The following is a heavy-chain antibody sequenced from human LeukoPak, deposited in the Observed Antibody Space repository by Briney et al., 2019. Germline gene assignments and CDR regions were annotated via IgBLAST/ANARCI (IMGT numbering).Heavy chain of an antibody. CDR3: ARPNYYDSSGPPYYFDY. V-gene: IGHV1-3*01. Sequence: GASVKVSCKASGYSFTNYTMHWLRQAPGQRLEWMGWINAGNGNTKYSQKFQGRVTITRDTSASTDYMELSSLRSEDTAVYYCARPNYYDSSGPPYYFDYWGQGTLVTVSS. CDR1: GYSFTNYT. D-gene: IGHD3-22*01. CDR2: INAGNGNT. J-gene: IGHJ4*02.